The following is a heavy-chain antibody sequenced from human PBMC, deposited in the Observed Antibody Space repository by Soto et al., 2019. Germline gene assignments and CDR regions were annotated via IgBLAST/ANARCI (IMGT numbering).Heavy chain of an antibody. CDR2: IDGSGTAT. J-gene: IGHJ4*02. V-gene: IGHV3-11*01. D-gene: IGHD4-4*01. Sequence: QVQLVESGGGLVRPGESLRLSCTASGFALGDYTGWIRQAPGRGLEWISYIDGSGTATYYTDSVKGRFTVSRDHAENSLYLQMDTLTAEDTALYYCARDYRNKGFDHWGLGTLVTVSS. CDR3: ARDYRNKGFDH. CDR1: GFALGDY.